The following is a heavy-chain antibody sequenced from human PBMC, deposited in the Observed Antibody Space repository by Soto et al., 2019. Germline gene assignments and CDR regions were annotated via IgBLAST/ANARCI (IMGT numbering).Heavy chain of an antibody. Sequence: RASVKVSCKASGYTFTSYGISWVRQAPGQGLEWMGWISAYNGNTNYAQKLQGRVTMTTDTSTSTAYMELRSLRSDDTAVYYCAREASGYDFWSGYRFDYWGQGTLVTVSS. CDR3: AREASGYDFWSGYRFDY. V-gene: IGHV1-18*01. CDR2: ISAYNGNT. CDR1: GYTFTSYG. D-gene: IGHD3-3*01. J-gene: IGHJ4*02.